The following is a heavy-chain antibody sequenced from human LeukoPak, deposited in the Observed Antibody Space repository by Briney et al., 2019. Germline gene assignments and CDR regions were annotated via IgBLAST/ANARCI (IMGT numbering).Heavy chain of an antibody. J-gene: IGHJ5*02. Sequence: GGSLRLSCAASGFTFSSNYMSWVRQAPGKGLEWVSVIYSGGSTYYADSVKGRFTLSRDNSKNTLYLQMNSLRAEDTAVYYCARAPASSSWYLPWFDPWGQGTLVTVSS. CDR1: GFTFSSNY. D-gene: IGHD6-13*01. CDR3: ARAPASSSWYLPWFDP. CDR2: IYSGGST. V-gene: IGHV3-66*02.